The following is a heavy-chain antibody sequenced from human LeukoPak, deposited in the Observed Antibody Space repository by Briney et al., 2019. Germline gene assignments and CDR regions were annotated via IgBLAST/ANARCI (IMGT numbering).Heavy chain of an antibody. CDR2: INPNSGDT. J-gene: IGHJ5*02. CDR3: AVRIAAPYNWFDP. CDR1: GYTFTGYY. V-gene: IGHV1-2*02. D-gene: IGHD6-13*01. Sequence: ASVKVSCKASGYTFTGYYMHWVRQAPGQGLEWMGWINPNSGDTNYAQKFQGRVTMTRDTPISTAYMELSRLRSDDTAVYYCAVRIAAPYNWFDPWGQGTLVTVSS.